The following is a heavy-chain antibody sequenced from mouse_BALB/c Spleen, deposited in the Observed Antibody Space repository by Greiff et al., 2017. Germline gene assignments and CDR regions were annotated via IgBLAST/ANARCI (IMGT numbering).Heavy chain of an antibody. D-gene: IGHD1-1*01. V-gene: IGHV2-6-7*01. CDR2: IWGDGST. CDR1: GFSLTGYG. Sequence: VQLQESGPGLVAPSQSLSITCTVSGFSLTGYGVNWVRQPPGKGLEWLGMIWGDGSTDYNSALKSRLSISKDNSKSQVFLKMNSLQTDDTARYYCAREGTYYGNKAWFAYWGQGTLVTVSA. CDR3: AREGTYYGNKAWFAY. J-gene: IGHJ3*01.